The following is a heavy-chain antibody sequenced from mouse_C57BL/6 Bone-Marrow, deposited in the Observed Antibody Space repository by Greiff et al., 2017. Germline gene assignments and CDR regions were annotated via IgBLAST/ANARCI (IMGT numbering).Heavy chain of an antibody. CDR1: GFNIKDAY. CDR3: TPYDYEGPWFAY. CDR2: IDPENGDT. D-gene: IGHD2-4*01. Sequence: VQLQQSGAELVRPGASVKLSCTASGFNIKDAYMHWVKQRPEQGLEWIGWIDPENGDTEYASKFQGKATITADTSSNTAYLQLSSLTSEATAVYYCTPYDYEGPWFAYWGQGTLVTVSA. V-gene: IGHV14-4*01. J-gene: IGHJ3*01.